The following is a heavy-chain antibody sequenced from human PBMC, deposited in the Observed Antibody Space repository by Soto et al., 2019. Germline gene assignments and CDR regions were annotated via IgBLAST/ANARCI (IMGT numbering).Heavy chain of an antibody. CDR1: GFSFSDYE. J-gene: IGHJ4*02. CDR2: SSRSGSTI. Sequence: TGGSLRLSCAASGFSFSDYEMNWVRQAPGKGLEWVSYSSRSGSTIEYADSVKGRFTISRGYAKTSLYLQMNSLRVEDTAVYYCAIGYYSKKFDYWGQGTLVSVSS. CDR3: AIGYYSKKFDY. D-gene: IGHD3-22*01. V-gene: IGHV3-48*03.